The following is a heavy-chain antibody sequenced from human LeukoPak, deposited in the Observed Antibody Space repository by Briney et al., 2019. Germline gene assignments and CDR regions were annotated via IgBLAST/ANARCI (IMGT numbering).Heavy chain of an antibody. J-gene: IGHJ4*02. Sequence: SETLSLTCTVSGGSISSSSYYWGWIRQPPGKGLECIGTIYYSGSTYYNPSLKSRVTMSVDTSKNQFSLKLSSVTAADTAVYYCARSGSGYLRYYFDYWGQGTLVTVSS. CDR3: ARSGSGYLRYYFDY. CDR2: IYYSGST. CDR1: GGSISSSSYY. D-gene: IGHD5-12*01. V-gene: IGHV4-39*07.